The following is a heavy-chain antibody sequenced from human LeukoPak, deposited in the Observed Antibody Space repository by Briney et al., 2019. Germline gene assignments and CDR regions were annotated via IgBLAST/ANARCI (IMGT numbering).Heavy chain of an antibody. CDR2: INPNSGGT. CDR1: GYTFTGYY. Sequence: ASVKVSCKVSGYTFTGYYMHWVRQAPGQGLEWMGWINPNSGGTNYAQKFQGWVTMTRDTSISTAYMELSRLRSDDTAVYYCARDSGGGSYNDAFDIWGQGTMVTVSS. D-gene: IGHD1-26*01. CDR3: ARDSGGGSYNDAFDI. J-gene: IGHJ3*02. V-gene: IGHV1-2*04.